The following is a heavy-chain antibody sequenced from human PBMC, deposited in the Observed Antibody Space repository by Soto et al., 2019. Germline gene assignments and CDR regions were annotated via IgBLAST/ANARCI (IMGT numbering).Heavy chain of an antibody. D-gene: IGHD6-19*01. J-gene: IGHJ6*02. Sequence: VASVKVSCKASGGTFSSYAISWVRQAPGQGLEWMGGIIPIFGTANYAQKFQGRVTITADKSTSTAYMELSSLRSEDTAVYYCARPTTYSSGWYGHGMDVWGQGTTVTVS. CDR2: IIPIFGTA. V-gene: IGHV1-69*06. CDR1: GGTFSSYA. CDR3: ARPTTYSSGWYGHGMDV.